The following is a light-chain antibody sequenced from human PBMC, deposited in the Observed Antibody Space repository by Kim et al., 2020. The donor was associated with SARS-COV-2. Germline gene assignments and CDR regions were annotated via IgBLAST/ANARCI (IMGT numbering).Light chain of an antibody. Sequence: EIVMTQSPATLSVSPGERATLSCRASQSVSSNFAWYQQKPGQAPRLLIYGASTRATGIPARFSGSGSGTGFTLTISSLQSGDFAVYYCQQYNNWPPITFGQGTRLGIK. J-gene: IGKJ5*01. CDR1: QSVSSN. V-gene: IGKV3-15*01. CDR3: QQYNNWPPIT. CDR2: GAS.